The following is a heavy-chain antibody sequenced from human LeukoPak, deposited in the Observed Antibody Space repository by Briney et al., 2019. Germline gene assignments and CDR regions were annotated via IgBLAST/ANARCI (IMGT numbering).Heavy chain of an antibody. Sequence: GGSLRLSCAAFGFTFSSYEMNWVRQAPGKGLEWVSYISSSGSTIYYADSVKGRFTISRDNAKNSLYLQMNSLRAEDTAVYYCARGKPSTTYFDYWGQGTLVTVSS. CDR2: ISSSGSTI. J-gene: IGHJ4*02. CDR3: ARGKPSTTYFDY. V-gene: IGHV3-48*03. CDR1: GFTFSSYE. D-gene: IGHD1-1*01.